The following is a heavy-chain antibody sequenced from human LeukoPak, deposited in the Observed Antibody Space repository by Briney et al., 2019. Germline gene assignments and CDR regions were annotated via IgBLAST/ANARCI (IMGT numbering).Heavy chain of an antibody. Sequence: KPSETLPLTCAVSGGSISSTSYYWAWIRQPPGKGLEWIGTIYYSGSTYHNPSLKSRVTMSVDTSRNQFSLKLSSVDAADTAVYYCAKAGVRYFDSSGLYAFDFWGQGTTVTVSS. CDR2: IYYSGST. V-gene: IGHV4-39*01. CDR1: GGSISSTSYY. CDR3: AKAGVRYFDSSGLYAFDF. J-gene: IGHJ3*01. D-gene: IGHD3-22*01.